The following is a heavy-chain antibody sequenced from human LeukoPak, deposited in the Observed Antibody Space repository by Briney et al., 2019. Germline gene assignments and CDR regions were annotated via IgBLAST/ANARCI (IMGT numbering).Heavy chain of an antibody. J-gene: IGHJ4*02. D-gene: IGHD6-13*01. V-gene: IGHV4-31*03. CDR2: IYYSGST. Sequence: SESLSLTCTVSGGSISSGGYYWSWTRQHPGKGLEWIGYIYYSGSTYYNPSLKSRVTISVDTSKNQFSLKLSSVTAADTAVYYCARFYGAGTAGFDYWGQGTLVTVSS. CDR1: GGSISSGGYY. CDR3: ARFYGAGTAGFDY.